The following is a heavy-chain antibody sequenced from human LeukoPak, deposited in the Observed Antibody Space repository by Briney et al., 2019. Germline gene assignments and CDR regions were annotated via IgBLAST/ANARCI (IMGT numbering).Heavy chain of an antibody. CDR3: ARGDYDFWSGYLVWFDP. D-gene: IGHD3-3*01. Sequence: SETLSLTCAVYGGSFSGYYWSWIRQPPGKGLEWIGEINHSGSTNYNPSLKSRVTISVDTSKNQFSLKLSSVTAADTAVYYCARGDYDFWSGYLVWFDPWGQGTLVTVSS. CDR1: GGSFSGYY. V-gene: IGHV4-34*01. CDR2: INHSGST. J-gene: IGHJ5*02.